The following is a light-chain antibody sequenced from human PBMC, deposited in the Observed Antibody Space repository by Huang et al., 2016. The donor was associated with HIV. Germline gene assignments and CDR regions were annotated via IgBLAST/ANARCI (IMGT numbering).Light chain of an antibody. V-gene: IGKV3-20*01. J-gene: IGKJ4*01. CDR1: QSVSSTY. CDR2: GAS. Sequence: EIVLTQSPGTLSLSPGERATLACRASQSVSSTYLAWYQQKPGQAPMLLIYGASIRATAIPDRFSGSGSGTDFTLTISRLEPEDFAVYYCQQYGSSLPLTFGGGTKVEIK. CDR3: QQYGSSLPLT.